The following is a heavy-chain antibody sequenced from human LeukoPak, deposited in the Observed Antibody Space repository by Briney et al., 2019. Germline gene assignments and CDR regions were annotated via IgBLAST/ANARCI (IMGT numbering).Heavy chain of an antibody. V-gene: IGHV1-46*01. Sequence: ASVRVSCKASGFTFTTYFMHWVRQAPGQGLEWMGKINPSGDTTTYAQKFQGRITMTRDTSTSTVYMELSSLRSEDTAVYYCARDRNGDQRANAFDIWGQGTMVTVSS. CDR3: ARDRNGDQRANAFDI. D-gene: IGHD2-21*02. CDR2: INPSGDTT. J-gene: IGHJ3*02. CDR1: GFTFTTYF.